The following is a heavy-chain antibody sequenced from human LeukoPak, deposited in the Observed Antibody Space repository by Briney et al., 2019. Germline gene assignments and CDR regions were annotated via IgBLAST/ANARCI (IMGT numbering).Heavy chain of an antibody. V-gene: IGHV3-7*01. J-gene: IGHJ6*02. Sequence: HPGGSLRLSCAASGFSLSGYWMSWVRQAPGKGLEWVARLHADGNEKYYVDSVKGRFTVSRDNAKNSLYLQMNSLRAEDTAVYYCARDYESGRDGYNGYYYYGMDVWGQGTAVTVSS. CDR1: GFSLSGYW. CDR3: ARDYESGRDGYNGYYYYGMDV. CDR2: LHADGNEK. D-gene: IGHD5-24*01.